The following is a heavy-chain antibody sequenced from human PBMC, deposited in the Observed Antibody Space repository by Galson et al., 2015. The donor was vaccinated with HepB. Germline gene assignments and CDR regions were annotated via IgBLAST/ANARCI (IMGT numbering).Heavy chain of an antibody. CDR1: GGSVSGYY. CDR3: ARAIRYSAYDY. D-gene: IGHD5-12*01. Sequence: TLSLTCTVSGGSVSGYYWSWIRQPPGKDLEWIGEIYSSGTTYYSPSLESRLTISVDTSKNQFSLRLRSVTAADTAFYFCARAIRYSAYDYWSQGILVTVSS. J-gene: IGHJ4*01. V-gene: IGHV4-59*02. CDR2: IYSSGTT.